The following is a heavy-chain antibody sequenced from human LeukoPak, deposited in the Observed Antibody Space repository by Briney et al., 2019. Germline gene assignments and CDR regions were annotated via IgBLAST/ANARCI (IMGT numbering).Heavy chain of an antibody. Sequence: PGGSLRLSCAASGFTFSSYAMHWVRQAPGKGLEWVAVISYDGSNKYYADSVKGRFTISRDNSKNTLYLQMNSLRAEDTAVYYCATNSGSYYYYFDYWGQGTLVTVSS. V-gene: IGHV3-30-3*01. D-gene: IGHD1-26*01. CDR1: GFTFSSYA. J-gene: IGHJ4*02. CDR3: ATNSGSYYYYFDY. CDR2: ISYDGSNK.